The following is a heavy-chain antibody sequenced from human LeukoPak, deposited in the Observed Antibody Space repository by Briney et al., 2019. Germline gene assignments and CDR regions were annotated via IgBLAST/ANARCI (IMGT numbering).Heavy chain of an antibody. CDR3: AKDTYDSRGYYPWDH. Sequence: SETLSLTCSVSGYSISSGYYWGWIRQPPGKGLEWIGSSNHSGSSYYNPSLKSRVTILVDTSRNQFSLKRTSVTVADTAVYYCAKDTYDSRGYYPWDHWGQGTLVTVSS. V-gene: IGHV4-38-2*02. D-gene: IGHD3-22*01. CDR2: SNHSGSS. J-gene: IGHJ4*02. CDR1: GYSISSGYY.